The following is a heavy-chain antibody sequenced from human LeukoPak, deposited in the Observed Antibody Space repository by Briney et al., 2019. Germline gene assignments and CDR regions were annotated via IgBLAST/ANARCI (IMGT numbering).Heavy chain of an antibody. CDR1: GFTFSSYA. Sequence: GGSLRLSCAASGFTFSSYAMHWVRQAPGKGLEWVAVISYDGSNKYYADSVKGRFTISRDNSKNTLYLQMNSLRAEDTAVYYCARDYDFWSGYYFDYWGQGTLVTVSS. CDR3: ARDYDFWSGYYFDY. V-gene: IGHV3-30*04. D-gene: IGHD3-3*01. CDR2: ISYDGSNK. J-gene: IGHJ4*02.